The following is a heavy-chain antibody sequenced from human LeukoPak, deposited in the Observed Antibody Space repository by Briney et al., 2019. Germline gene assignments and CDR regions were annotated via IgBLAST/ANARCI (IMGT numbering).Heavy chain of an antibody. CDR3: ASTVSVAGMADY. V-gene: IGHV3-74*01. CDR2: INSDGSST. Sequence: GGSLRLSCAASGFTFSSYWMHWVRQAPGKGLVWVSRINSDGSSTSYADSVKGRFTISRDNAKNMLYLQMNSLRAEDTAVYYCASTVSVAGMADYWGQGTLVTVSS. J-gene: IGHJ4*02. CDR1: GFTFSSYW. D-gene: IGHD6-19*01.